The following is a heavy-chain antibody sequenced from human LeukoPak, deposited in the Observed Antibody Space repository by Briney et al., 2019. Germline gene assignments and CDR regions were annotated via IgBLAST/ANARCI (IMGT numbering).Heavy chain of an antibody. CDR1: LFTFSSYG. Sequence: GGSLRLSCAVSLFTFSSYGMSWVRQAPGKGLEWVASVSGSGGRTYYADSVKGRFTISRDNSKNTLCLQMNSLRSEDTAVYYCAKDRGYDNWFDPWGQGTLVTVSS. D-gene: IGHD5-12*01. J-gene: IGHJ5*02. V-gene: IGHV3-23*01. CDR2: VSGSGGRT. CDR3: AKDRGYDNWFDP.